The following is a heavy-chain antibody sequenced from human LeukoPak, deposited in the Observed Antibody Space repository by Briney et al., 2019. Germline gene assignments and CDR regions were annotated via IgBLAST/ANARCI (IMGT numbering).Heavy chain of an antibody. CDR2: IYHSGST. Sequence: SETLSLTCTVSGGSISSYYWGWIRQPPGKGLEWIGSIYHSGSTYYNPSLKSRVTISVDTSKNQFSLKLSSVTAADTAVYYCASQLYCSGGSCSYYFDYWGQGTLVTVSS. CDR3: ASQLYCSGGSCSYYFDY. D-gene: IGHD2-15*01. J-gene: IGHJ4*02. CDR1: GGSISSYY. V-gene: IGHV4-39*07.